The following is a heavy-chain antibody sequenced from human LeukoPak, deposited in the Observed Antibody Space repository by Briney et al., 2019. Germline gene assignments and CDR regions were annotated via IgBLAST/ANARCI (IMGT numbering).Heavy chain of an antibody. V-gene: IGHV3-7*01. CDR2: IKQDGGSK. Sequence: GGSLRLSCVASGFSFSSYWMSWVRQAPGKGLEFVANIKQDGGSKNYVDSVEGRFTISRDNAENSLYLQMSSLRAEDTALYYCARDPGRSSFDIWGQGIMVTVSS. CDR1: GFSFSSYW. J-gene: IGHJ3*02. CDR3: ARDPGRSSFDI.